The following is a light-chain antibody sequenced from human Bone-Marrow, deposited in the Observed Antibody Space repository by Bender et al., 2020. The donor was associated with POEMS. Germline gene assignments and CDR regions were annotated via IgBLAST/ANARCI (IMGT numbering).Light chain of an antibody. CDR3: CAYAGSSTWV. Sequence: QSALTQPASVSGSPGQSITISCTGSRSDVGAYDFVSWYQQHPGKAPKLMIYEVTKWPSGVSSRFSGSKSGNTASLTISGLQAEDEADYYCCAYAGSSTWVFGGGTKVTVL. CDR1: RSDVGAYDF. J-gene: IGLJ3*02. V-gene: IGLV2-23*02. CDR2: EVT.